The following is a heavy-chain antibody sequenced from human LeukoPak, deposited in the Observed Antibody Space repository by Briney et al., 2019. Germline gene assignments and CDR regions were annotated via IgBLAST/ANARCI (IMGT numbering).Heavy chain of an antibody. V-gene: IGHV1-2*06. D-gene: IGHD2-21*02. CDR2: INPNSGGA. CDR1: GYTFTGYY. CDR3: ARDFCGGDCYSRSTYMDV. Sequence: ASVKVSCKASGYTFTGYYMHWVRQAPGQGLEWLGRINPNSGGANYAQKFQGRVTMTRATSISTAYMELSRLRSDDTAVYYCARDFCGGDCYSRSTYMDVWGKGTTVTVSS. J-gene: IGHJ6*04.